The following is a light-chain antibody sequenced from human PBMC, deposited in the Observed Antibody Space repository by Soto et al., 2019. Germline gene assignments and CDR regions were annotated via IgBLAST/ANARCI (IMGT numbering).Light chain of an antibody. CDR2: EVS. Sequence: HSALTQPASVSGSPGQSITISCTGTSSDVCAYNYVSWYQQHPGKAPKLMIFEVSDRPSGVFNRFSGSKSGNTASLTISGLQTGDGADYYCSSNTSSNTLVFGGGTKLTAL. CDR1: SSDVCAYNY. V-gene: IGLV2-14*01. J-gene: IGLJ2*01. CDR3: SSNTSSNTLV.